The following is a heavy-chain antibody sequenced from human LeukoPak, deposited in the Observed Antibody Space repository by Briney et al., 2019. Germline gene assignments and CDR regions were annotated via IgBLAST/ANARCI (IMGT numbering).Heavy chain of an antibody. CDR3: AKTPIIGQGWLTGSFDY. D-gene: IGHD5-12*01. CDR2: IRYDGSNK. V-gene: IGHV3-30*02. Sequence: PGGSLRLSCAASGFTFSSYVMHWVRQAPGKGLEWVAFIRYDGSNKYYADSVKGRFTISRDNSKNTLYLQMNSLRAEDTAVYHCAKTPIIGQGWLTGSFDYWGQGTLVTVSS. CDR1: GFTFSSYV. J-gene: IGHJ4*02.